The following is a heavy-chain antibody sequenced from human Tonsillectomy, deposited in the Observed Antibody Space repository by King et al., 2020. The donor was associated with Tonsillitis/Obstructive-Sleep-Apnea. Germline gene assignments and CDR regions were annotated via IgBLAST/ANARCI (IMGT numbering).Heavy chain of an antibody. CDR2: IYYSGTT. D-gene: IGHD3-22*01. CDR3: ARAMIVRPYYFDY. V-gene: IGHV4-59*01. CDR1: GGSINSYY. J-gene: IGHJ4*02. Sequence: MQLQESGPGLVKPSETLSLTCTVSGGSINSYYWSWIRQPPGKGLEWIGYIYYSGTTNYNPSLKNRVTISVDTSKNQFSLKLSSVTAADTAVYYCARAMIVRPYYFDYWGQGTLVTVSS.